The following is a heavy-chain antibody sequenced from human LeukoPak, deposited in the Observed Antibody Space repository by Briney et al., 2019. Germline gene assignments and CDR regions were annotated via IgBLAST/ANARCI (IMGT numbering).Heavy chain of an antibody. D-gene: IGHD3-16*02. J-gene: IGHJ4*02. CDR1: GYTFTSYG. V-gene: IGHV1-18*01. CDR3: ARGPYDYVWGSYRRGYYFDY. Sequence: ASVKVSCKASGYTFTSYGISWVRQAPGQGLEWMGWISTYNGNTNYAQKLQGRVTMTTDTSTSTAYMELRSLRSDDTAVYYCARGPYDYVWGSYRRGYYFDYWGQGTLVTVSS. CDR2: ISTYNGNT.